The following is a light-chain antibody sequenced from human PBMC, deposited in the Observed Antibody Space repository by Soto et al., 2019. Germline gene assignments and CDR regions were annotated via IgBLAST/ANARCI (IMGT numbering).Light chain of an antibody. V-gene: IGLV2-14*01. J-gene: IGLJ2*01. Sequence: QSVLTQPASVSGSPGQSITISCTGTSSDVGGYNYVSWYQQHPGKAPKLMIYDVSNRPSGVSNRFSGSKSGNTASLTLSGLQPEVEDDYCCSSYTSSSTVVFGGGTKLTVL. CDR1: SSDVGGYNY. CDR3: SSYTSSSTVV. CDR2: DVS.